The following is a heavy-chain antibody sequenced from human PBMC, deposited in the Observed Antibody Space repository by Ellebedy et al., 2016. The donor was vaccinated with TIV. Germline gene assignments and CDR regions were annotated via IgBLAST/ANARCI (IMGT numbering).Heavy chain of an antibody. D-gene: IGHD5-18*01. Sequence: SETLSLTXAVYGGSFSGYYWSWIRQPPGKGLEWIGEINHSGSTNYNPSLKSRVTISVDTSKNQFSLKLSSVTAADTAVYYCARGIQLKEGNWFDPWGQGTLVTVSS. CDR3: ARGIQLKEGNWFDP. CDR2: INHSGST. CDR1: GGSFSGYY. V-gene: IGHV4-34*01. J-gene: IGHJ5*02.